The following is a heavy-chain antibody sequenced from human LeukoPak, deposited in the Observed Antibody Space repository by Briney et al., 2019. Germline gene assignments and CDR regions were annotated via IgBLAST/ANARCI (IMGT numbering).Heavy chain of an antibody. CDR1: RFTFSSYG. V-gene: IGHV3-30*02. J-gene: IGHJ4*02. Sequence: GGSLRLSCAASRFTFSSYGMHWVRQAPGKGLEWVAFIRYDGSNKYYADSVKGRFTISRDNSKNTLYLQMISLRAEDTAVYYCAKGEPSYYDSSAYRVYWGQGTLVTVSS. D-gene: IGHD3-22*01. CDR2: IRYDGSNK. CDR3: AKGEPSYYDSSAYRVY.